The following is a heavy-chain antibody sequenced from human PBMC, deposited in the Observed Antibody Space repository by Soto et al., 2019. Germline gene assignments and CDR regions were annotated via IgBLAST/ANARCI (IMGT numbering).Heavy chain of an antibody. D-gene: IGHD7-27*01. V-gene: IGHV1-69*01. CDR3: ARDLNWALDY. J-gene: IGHJ4*02. Sequence: QVHLVQSAAEVKKPGSSVRVSCTVSGGTFGRNTIVWVRQAPEQGLECMGHIVPIFGTFKYAQKFQGRVTCTADESTTTAYMDLSSLPSGDTAVYFCARDLNWALDYCGPGTLVTVS. CDR1: GGTFGRNT. CDR2: IVPIFGTF.